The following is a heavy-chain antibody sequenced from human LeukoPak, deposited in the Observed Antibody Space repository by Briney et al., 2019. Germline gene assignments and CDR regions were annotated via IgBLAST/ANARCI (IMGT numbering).Heavy chain of an antibody. D-gene: IGHD6-19*01. CDR1: GGSISSSSYY. V-gene: IGHV4-39*07. Sequence: SETLSLTCTVSGGSISSSSYYWGWIRQPPGKGLEWIGSMYYSGSTYYNPSLKSRITISVDTSKNQFSLKLSSVTAADTAVHFCARGVAGTSWFDPWGQGTLVTVSS. J-gene: IGHJ5*02. CDR2: MYYSGST. CDR3: ARGVAGTSWFDP.